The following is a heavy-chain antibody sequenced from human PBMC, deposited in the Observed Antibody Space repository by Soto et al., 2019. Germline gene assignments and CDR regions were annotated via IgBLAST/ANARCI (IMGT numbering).Heavy chain of an antibody. V-gene: IGHV3-23*01. CDR2: IDYSGGTT. CDR1: GFTFSSLA. D-gene: IGHD5-12*01. J-gene: IGHJ4*02. CDR3: ASLDIADY. Sequence: GGSLRLSCAASGFTFSSLAMGWVRQAPGKGLEWVSVIDYSGGTTYYTDSVKGRFTISRDNSKKTLYLQMNSLRAEDTAVYYCASLDIADYWGQGTLVTVSS.